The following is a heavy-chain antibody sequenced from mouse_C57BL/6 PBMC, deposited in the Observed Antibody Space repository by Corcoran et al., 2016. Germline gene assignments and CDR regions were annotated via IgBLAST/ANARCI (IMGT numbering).Heavy chain of an antibody. CDR1: GYTFTEYT. J-gene: IGHJ3*01. CDR3: ARHEEPLDYYGSSLFAY. CDR2: FYPGSGSI. Sequence: QVQLQQSGAELVKPGASVKLSCKASGYTFTEYTIHWVKQRSGQGLEWIGWFYPGSGSIKYNEKFKDKATLTADKSSSTVYMELSRLTSEDSAVYFCARHEEPLDYYGSSLFAYWGQGTLVTVSA. V-gene: IGHV1-62-2*01. D-gene: IGHD1-1*01.